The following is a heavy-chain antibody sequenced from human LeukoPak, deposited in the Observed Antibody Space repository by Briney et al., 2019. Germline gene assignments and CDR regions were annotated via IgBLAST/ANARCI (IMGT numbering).Heavy chain of an antibody. Sequence: PGGSLRLSCAASGFTFSSYSMSWVRQAPGKGLEWVANIKQDGSEKYYVDSVKGRFTISRDNAKNSLYLQMNSLRAEDTAVYYCARDSGAHGYMDYWGQGTLVTVSS. D-gene: IGHD1-14*01. J-gene: IGHJ4*02. V-gene: IGHV3-7*01. CDR2: IKQDGSEK. CDR1: GFTFSSYS. CDR3: ARDSGAHGYMDY.